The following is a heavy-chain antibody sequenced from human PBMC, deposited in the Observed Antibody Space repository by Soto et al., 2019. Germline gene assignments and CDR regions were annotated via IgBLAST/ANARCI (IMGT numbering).Heavy chain of an antibody. Sequence: PGGSLRLSCAASGFTFSTHAMHWVRQAPEKGLEYISGISSDGGTTFYADSVRARFTISRDNSKNTLYLQVGSLRAEDMAVYYCARSSHNFWNGYPQGCFDSWGQGTLVTVSS. V-gene: IGHV3-64*02. CDR2: ISSDGGTT. J-gene: IGHJ4*02. CDR3: ARSSHNFWNGYPQGCFDS. CDR1: GFTFSTHA. D-gene: IGHD3-3*01.